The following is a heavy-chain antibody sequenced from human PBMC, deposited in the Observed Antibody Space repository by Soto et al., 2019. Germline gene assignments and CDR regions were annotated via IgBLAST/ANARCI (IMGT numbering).Heavy chain of an antibody. CDR1: GGTFSSYA. Sequence: ASVKVSCKASGGTFSSYAISWVRQAPGQGLEWMGRIIPILGIANYAQKFQGRVTITADKSTSTAYMELSSLRSEDTAVYYCARGIASSSWDYWGQGTLVTVSS. V-gene: IGHV1-69*04. D-gene: IGHD6-13*01. J-gene: IGHJ4*02. CDR2: IIPILGIA. CDR3: ARGIASSSWDY.